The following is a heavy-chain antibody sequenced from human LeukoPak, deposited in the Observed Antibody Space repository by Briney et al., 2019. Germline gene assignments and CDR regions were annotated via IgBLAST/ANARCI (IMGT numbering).Heavy chain of an antibody. V-gene: IGHV1-8*01. CDR1: GYTFTSYD. Sequence: GASVKLSCKASGYTFTSYDVNWVRQATGQGLEWMGWMNPNSGNTGYAQKFQGRVTITRNTSISTAYMQLSSLRSEDTAVYYCARRVSYGDFDYWGQGTLVTVSS. J-gene: IGHJ4*02. CDR2: MNPNSGNT. D-gene: IGHD4-17*01. CDR3: ARRVSYGDFDY.